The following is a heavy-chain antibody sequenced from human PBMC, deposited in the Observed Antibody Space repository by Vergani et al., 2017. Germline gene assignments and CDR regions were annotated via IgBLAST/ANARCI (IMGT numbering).Heavy chain of an antibody. J-gene: IGHJ4*02. CDR1: GFTFSSYW. Sequence: EVQLVESGGGLVQPGGSLRLSCAASGFTFSSYWMSWVRQAPGKGLEWVANIKQDGSEKYYVDSVKGRFTISRDNAKNSLYLQMNSLRAEDTAVYYCARDRRHRYSSSSLVFDYWGQGTLVTVSS. V-gene: IGHV3-7*03. CDR3: ARDRRHRYSSSSLVFDY. CDR2: IKQDGSEK. D-gene: IGHD6-6*01.